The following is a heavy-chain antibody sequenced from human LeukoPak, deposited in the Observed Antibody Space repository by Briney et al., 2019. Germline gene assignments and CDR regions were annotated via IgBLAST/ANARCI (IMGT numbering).Heavy chain of an antibody. J-gene: IGHJ3*02. CDR3: ASSYSKWLPDAFDI. CDR1: GGSIRSSSYY. Sequence: PSETLSLTCSVSGGSIRSSSYYWGWIRQPPGKGLEWIGYIYYSGSTNYNPSLKSRVTISVDTSKNQFSLKLSSVTAADTAVYYCASSYSKWLPDAFDIWGQGTMVTVSS. D-gene: IGHD5-12*01. V-gene: IGHV4-61*05. CDR2: IYYSGST.